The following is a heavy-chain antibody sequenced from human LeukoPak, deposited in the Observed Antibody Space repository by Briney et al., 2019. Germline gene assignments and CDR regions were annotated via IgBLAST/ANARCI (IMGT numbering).Heavy chain of an antibody. J-gene: IGHJ3*02. CDR2: IYYSGST. CDR1: GGSISSYY. Sequence: PSETLSLTCTVSGGSISSYYWSWIRQPPGKGLEWIGHIYYSGSTNYNPSLKSRVTISVDTSKNQFSLKLSSVTAADTAVYYCARYWDRRTGGGPDAFDIWGQGTMVTVSS. CDR3: ARYWDRRTGGGPDAFDI. V-gene: IGHV4-59*01. D-gene: IGHD7-27*01.